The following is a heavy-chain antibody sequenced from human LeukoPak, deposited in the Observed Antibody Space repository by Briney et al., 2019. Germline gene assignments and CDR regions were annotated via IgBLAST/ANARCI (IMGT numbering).Heavy chain of an antibody. Sequence: SLRLSCAASGFTFSSYGMHWVRQAPGKGLEWVAVIWYDGSNKYYADSVKGRFTISRDNSKNTLYLQMNSLRAEDTAVYYCARVRYCSGGSCYDIDYWGQGTLVSVSS. CDR3: ARVRYCSGGSCYDIDY. CDR2: IWYDGSNK. V-gene: IGHV3-33*01. J-gene: IGHJ4*01. D-gene: IGHD2-15*01. CDR1: GFTFSSYG.